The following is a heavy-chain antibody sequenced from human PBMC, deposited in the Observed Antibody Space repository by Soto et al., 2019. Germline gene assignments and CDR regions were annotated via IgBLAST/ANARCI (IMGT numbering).Heavy chain of an antibody. V-gene: IGHV3-30*18. CDR2: ISYDGSNK. Sequence: PVGSLRLSCAASGFTFSSYGMHWVRHSPGKGLEWVAVISYDGSNKYYADSVKGRFTISRDNSKNTLYLQMNSLRAEDTAVYYCAKDYLAASPYYFEYWGQGTLVTVSS. J-gene: IGHJ4*02. D-gene: IGHD6-6*01. CDR1: GFTFSSYG. CDR3: AKDYLAASPYYFEY.